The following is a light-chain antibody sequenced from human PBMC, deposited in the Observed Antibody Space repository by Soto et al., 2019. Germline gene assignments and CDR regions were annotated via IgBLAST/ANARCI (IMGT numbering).Light chain of an antibody. CDR1: RSDVGGYNS. V-gene: IGLV2-14*01. Sequence: QSALTQPASVSGSPGRSIPISCPGTRSDVGGYNSLSWYQQHPGKAPKLMSYEVSKRPSGVSNRFSGSKSGNTASLTISGLQAEDEADYYCSSYTSSSTLPYVFGTGTKVTVL. J-gene: IGLJ1*01. CDR3: SSYTSSSTLPYV. CDR2: EVS.